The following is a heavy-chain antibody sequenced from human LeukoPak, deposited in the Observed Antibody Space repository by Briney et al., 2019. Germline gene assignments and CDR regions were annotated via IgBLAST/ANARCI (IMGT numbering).Heavy chain of an antibody. J-gene: IGHJ4*02. V-gene: IGHV3-48*01. CDR2: ITRSSTTI. CDR3: ASRIYYVFDY. D-gene: IGHD3-10*02. CDR1: GFNFSIYS. Sequence: PGGSLRLSCAASGFNFSIYSMNWVRQAPGKGLEWVSYITRSSTTIYYADSVKGRFTISRDNAKNTLYLQMNSLRAEDTAVYYCASRIYYVFDYWGQGTLVTVSS.